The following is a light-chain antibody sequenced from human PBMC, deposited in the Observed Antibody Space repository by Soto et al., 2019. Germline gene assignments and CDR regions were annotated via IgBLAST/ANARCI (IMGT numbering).Light chain of an antibody. CDR1: ELGDKY. CDR3: QAWDISTAV. Sequence: STELPQPTSVSVSTGQTASITCSGEELGDKYACWYQQEPGQSPVWVIYQDYKRPSGIPEPFSVSISGNTATLTISDTQAMDESDYYCQAWDISTAVFANGTKVTVL. J-gene: IGLJ1*01. V-gene: IGLV3-1*01. CDR2: QDY.